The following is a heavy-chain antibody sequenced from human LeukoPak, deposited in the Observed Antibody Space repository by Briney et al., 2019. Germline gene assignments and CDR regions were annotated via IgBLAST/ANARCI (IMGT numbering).Heavy chain of an antibody. Sequence: GGSLRLSCAASGFTFNTYSMNWVRQAPGKGLEWVSSISSSSSYIYYADSVKGRFTISGDNAKNSLYLQMNSLRAEDTAVYYCARHYSSSAPLDYWGQGTLVTVSS. D-gene: IGHD6-6*01. J-gene: IGHJ4*02. CDR2: ISSSSSYI. CDR3: ARHYSSSAPLDY. CDR1: GFTFNTYS. V-gene: IGHV3-21*01.